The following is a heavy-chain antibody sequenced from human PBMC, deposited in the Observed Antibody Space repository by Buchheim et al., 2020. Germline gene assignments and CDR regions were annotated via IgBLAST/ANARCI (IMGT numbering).Heavy chain of an antibody. Sequence: QVQLQESGPGLVKPSQTLSLTCTVSGGSISSGDYYWRWISQPPGKGRGWIGYIYYSGSTYYNTSLKSHVTMSVDTSKNQFSLKLSSVTAADTAVYYCASLLRFRSYYWGQGTL. CDR3: ASLLRFRSYY. CDR1: GGSISSGDYY. CDR2: IYYSGST. V-gene: IGHV4-30-4*01. D-gene: IGHD3-16*01. J-gene: IGHJ4*02.